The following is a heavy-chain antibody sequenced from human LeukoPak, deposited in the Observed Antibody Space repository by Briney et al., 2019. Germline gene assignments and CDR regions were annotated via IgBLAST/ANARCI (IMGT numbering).Heavy chain of an antibody. D-gene: IGHD3-10*01. V-gene: IGHV1-18*01. CDR3: ARDSARYYYYYYMDV. Sequence: ASVKVSCKASGYTFTSYGISWVRQAPGQGLEWMGWISAYNGNTNYAQKLQGRVTMTTDTSTSTAYMELRSVRSDDTAVYYCARDSARYYYYYYMDVWGKGTTVTVSS. CDR2: ISAYNGNT. CDR1: GYTFTSYG. J-gene: IGHJ6*03.